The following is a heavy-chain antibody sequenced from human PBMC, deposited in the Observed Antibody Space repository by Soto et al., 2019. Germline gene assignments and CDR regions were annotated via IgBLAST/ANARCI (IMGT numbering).Heavy chain of an antibody. CDR2: IYYTGST. D-gene: IGHD3-10*01. V-gene: IGHV4-59*01. CDR1: GGSISPYY. J-gene: IGHJ6*02. CDR3: ARDRGDRSDYYYGVDV. Sequence: SETLSLTCTVSGGSISPYYWSWIRQPPGKGLEWIGYIYYTGSTNYNPSLKSRVTVSVDTSKNQFSLKLTSVTAADTAVYYCARDRGDRSDYYYGVDVWGQGTTVTVSS.